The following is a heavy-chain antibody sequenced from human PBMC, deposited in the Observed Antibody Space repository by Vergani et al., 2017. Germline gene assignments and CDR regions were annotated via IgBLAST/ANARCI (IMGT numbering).Heavy chain of an antibody. D-gene: IGHD2-2*01. CDR2: ISGSGGST. V-gene: IGHV3-23*01. CDR1: GFTFSSYA. J-gene: IGHJ5*02. Sequence: EVQLLESGGGLVQPGGSLRPSCAASGFTFSSYAMSWVRQAPGKGLEWVSAISGSGGSTYYADSVKGRFTISRDNSKNTLYLQMNSLRAEDTAVYYCAKLPSAVVPAATWFDPWGQGTLVTVSS. CDR3: AKLPSAVVPAATWFDP.